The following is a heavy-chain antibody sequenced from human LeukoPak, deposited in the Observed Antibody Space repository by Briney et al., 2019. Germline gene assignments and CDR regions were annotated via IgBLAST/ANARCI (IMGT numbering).Heavy chain of an antibody. J-gene: IGHJ4*02. V-gene: IGHV3-23*01. D-gene: IGHD3-22*01. CDR2: ISGSGGST. Sequence: PGGSLRLSCAASGLTVSSNSMSWVRQAPGKGLEWVSAISGSGGSTYYADSVKGRFTISRDNSKNTLYLQMNSLRAEDTAVYYCAKLDVITMIVVVPYYFDYWGQGTLVTVSS. CDR1: GLTVSSNS. CDR3: AKLDVITMIVVVPYYFDY.